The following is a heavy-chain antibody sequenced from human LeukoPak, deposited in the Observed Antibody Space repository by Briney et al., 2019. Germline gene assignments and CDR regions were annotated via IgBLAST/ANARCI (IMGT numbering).Heavy chain of an antibody. Sequence: GGSLRLSCAASVFTFSSYGIHWVRQAPGKGLEWVAFIRYDGSNEYYADSVKGRFTISRDNSKNTLYLQMNSLRTEDTAVYYCARDGGLYSVVLGADYNCFDYWGQGTLVTVSS. D-gene: IGHD3-10*01. CDR3: ARDGGLYSVVLGADYNCFDY. J-gene: IGHJ4*02. CDR2: IRYDGSNE. CDR1: VFTFSSYG. V-gene: IGHV3-30*02.